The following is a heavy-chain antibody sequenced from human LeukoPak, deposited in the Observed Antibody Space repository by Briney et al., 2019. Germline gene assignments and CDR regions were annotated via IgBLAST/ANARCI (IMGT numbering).Heavy chain of an antibody. CDR2: INHSGST. D-gene: IGHD3-10*01. V-gene: IGHV4-34*01. Sequence: SEPLSLTCAFYGGSFNVYYWSWSRQPPGKGVEGIGEINHSGSTNYNPSLKSRVTISVDTSKNQFSLKLSSVTAADTAVYYCARDGARGVIKGFDPWGQGTLVTVSS. CDR1: GGSFNVYY. CDR3: ARDGARGVIKGFDP. J-gene: IGHJ5*02.